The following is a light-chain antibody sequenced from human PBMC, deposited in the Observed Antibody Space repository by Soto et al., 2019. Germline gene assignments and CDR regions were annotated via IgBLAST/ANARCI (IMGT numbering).Light chain of an antibody. Sequence: DIQMTQSPSTLSASVGDRVTITCRASQSLSTWLAWYQQKPGEAPKLLIYKASSLQTGVPSRFSASGSGTEFPLTISSLQPDDFATYYCQQYNGNPITFGQGTRLEIK. CDR1: QSLSTW. J-gene: IGKJ5*01. CDR2: KAS. V-gene: IGKV1-5*03. CDR3: QQYNGNPIT.